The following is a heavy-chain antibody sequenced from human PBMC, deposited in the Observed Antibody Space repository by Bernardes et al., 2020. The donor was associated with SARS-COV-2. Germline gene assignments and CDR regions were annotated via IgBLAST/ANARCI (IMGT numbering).Heavy chain of an antibody. CDR2: IYPGDSET. D-gene: IGHD6-6*01. J-gene: IGHJ4*02. V-gene: IGHV5-51*01. CDR3: ARTPEYSSSSGLDF. CDR1: GYTFTTSW. Sequence: SLNISCKDSGYTFTTSWIGWVRQMPGTGLEWMGIIYPGDSETRYSPSFQGQVTISADKAISTAYLQWSSLKASDTAMYYCARTPEYSSSSGLDFWGQGTLVNVSS.